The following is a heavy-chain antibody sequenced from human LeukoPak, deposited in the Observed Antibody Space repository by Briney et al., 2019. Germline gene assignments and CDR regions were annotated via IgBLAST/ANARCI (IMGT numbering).Heavy chain of an antibody. D-gene: IGHD2-15*01. CDR3: VSDCSGGSCYPY. V-gene: IGHV4-34*01. Sequence: SETLSLTCAVYGGSFSGYYWSWIRQPPGKGLEWIGEINHSGSTNYNPSLKGRVTISVDTSKNQFSLKLSSVTAADTAVYYCVSDCSGGSCYPYWGQGTLVTVSS. CDR2: INHSGST. CDR1: GGSFSGYY. J-gene: IGHJ4*02.